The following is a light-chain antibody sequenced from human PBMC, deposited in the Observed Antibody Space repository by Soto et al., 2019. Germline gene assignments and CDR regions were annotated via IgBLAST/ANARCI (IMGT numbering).Light chain of an antibody. Sequence: QSVLTQPASVSGSPGQSITISCTGTSSDVGGYNYVSWYKQPPGKVPKLIIYEVSNRPSGVSNRFSGSKSGNTASLTISGLQLEDESDYYCSSYTSARTVVFGGGTKVTVL. CDR2: EVS. CDR3: SSYTSARTVV. CDR1: SSDVGGYNY. V-gene: IGLV2-14*01. J-gene: IGLJ2*01.